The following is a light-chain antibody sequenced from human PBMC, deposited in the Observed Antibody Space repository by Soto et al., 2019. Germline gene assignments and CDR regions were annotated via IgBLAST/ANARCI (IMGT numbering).Light chain of an antibody. CDR3: QTWGPGFQV. V-gene: IGLV4-69*01. Sequence: QLVLPQPPSTSASLGASVKLTCTLSSGHSSYAIAWHQKQPEKGPRYLMDLNNDGSHTKGDGIPDRFSGSSSGAERYLVVSCLESGDEADYSCQTWGPGFQVVGGGTKPAV. J-gene: IGLJ2*01. CDR1: SGHSSYA. CDR2: LNNDGSH.